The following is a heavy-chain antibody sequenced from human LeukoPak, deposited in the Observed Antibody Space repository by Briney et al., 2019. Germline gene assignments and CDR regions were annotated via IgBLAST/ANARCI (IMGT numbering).Heavy chain of an antibody. Sequence: GGSLRLSCTASGFTLDNYAMHWVRQAPGKGLEWVAFIRYDGSNKYYADSVKGRFTISRDNAENSLFLQMTSLRVEDTAVYYCVARGGWARFDYWGQGALVTVSA. J-gene: IGHJ4*02. CDR1: GFTLDNYA. CDR3: VARGGWARFDY. D-gene: IGHD6-19*01. V-gene: IGHV3-30*02. CDR2: IRYDGSNK.